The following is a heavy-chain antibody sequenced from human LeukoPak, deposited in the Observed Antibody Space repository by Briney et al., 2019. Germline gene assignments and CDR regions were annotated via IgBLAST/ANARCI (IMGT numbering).Heavy chain of an antibody. V-gene: IGHV4-59*01. Sequence: SETLSLTCTVSVGSISSYYWSWIRQPPGKGLEWIGYIYYSGSTNYNPSLKSRVTISVDTSKNQFSLKLSSVTAADTAVYYCAREGGIAAARYFDYWGQGTLVTVSS. CDR1: VGSISSYY. D-gene: IGHD6-13*01. CDR2: IYYSGST. CDR3: AREGGIAAARYFDY. J-gene: IGHJ4*02.